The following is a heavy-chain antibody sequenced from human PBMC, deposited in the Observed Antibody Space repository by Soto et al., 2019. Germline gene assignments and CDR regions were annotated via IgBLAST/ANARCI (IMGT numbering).Heavy chain of an antibody. V-gene: IGHV4-39*01. D-gene: IGHD5-18*01. CDR1: GGSISSSSYY. CDR2: VYYRGST. Sequence: QLQLQESGPGLVKPSETLSLTCTVSGGSISSSSYYWGWIRQPPGKGLEWIGRVYYRGSTYYNPSLKSRVTISVDTSKNQFPLKLSSVAAADTAVYYGARQTGSSYGGGYYIEVWGKGTTVTVSS. J-gene: IGHJ6*03. CDR3: ARQTGSSYGGGYYIEV.